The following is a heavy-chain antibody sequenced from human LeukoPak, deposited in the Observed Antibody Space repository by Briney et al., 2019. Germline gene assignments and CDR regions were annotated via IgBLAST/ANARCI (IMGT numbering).Heavy chain of an antibody. CDR1: GCTFSSYT. CDR3: ARDHYYGSGSYWGYMDV. Sequence: GSAVKVSCKASGCTFSSYTIRWMRQPPGPGLEWMGGIPPIFGTANYAERFQGRVTITTDESTSTAYMELSSLRSGDTAVYYCARDHYYGSGSYWGYMDVWGKGTTVTVSS. J-gene: IGHJ6*03. CDR2: IPPIFGTA. V-gene: IGHV1-69*05. D-gene: IGHD3-10*01.